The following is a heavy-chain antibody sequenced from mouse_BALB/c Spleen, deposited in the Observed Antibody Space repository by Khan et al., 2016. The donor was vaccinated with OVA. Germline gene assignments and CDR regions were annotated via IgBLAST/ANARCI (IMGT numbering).Heavy chain of an antibody. Sequence: QIQFVQSGAELARPGASVKMSCKASGYTFTSYTIHWIKERPGQGLDWIGYINPSNGYTNYNQTFRDKATLTTDKSSTTAYLQLSSLTSDDSAVYNCVRDGAYHRNDGWFAYWGQGTLVTVSA. CDR1: GYTFTSYT. CDR2: INPSNGYT. J-gene: IGHJ3*01. CDR3: VRDGAYHRNDGWFAY. D-gene: IGHD2-14*01. V-gene: IGHV1-4*01.